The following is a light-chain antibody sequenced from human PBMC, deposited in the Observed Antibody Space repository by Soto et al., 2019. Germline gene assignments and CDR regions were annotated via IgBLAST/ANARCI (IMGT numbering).Light chain of an antibody. V-gene: IGKV1-5*03. CDR1: QSISSW. CDR2: KAS. J-gene: IGKJ1*01. CDR3: QQYKSYSRT. Sequence: DIQTTQSPSTLSASVGDRVTITCRASQSISSWLAWYQQKPGKAPKLLIYKASSLESGVPSRFSGSGSGTEFTLTISSLQPDDFATYYCQQYKSYSRTFGQGTKVEIK.